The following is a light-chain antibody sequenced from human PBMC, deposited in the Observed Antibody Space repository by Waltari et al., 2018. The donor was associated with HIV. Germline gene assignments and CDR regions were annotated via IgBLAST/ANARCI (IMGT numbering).Light chain of an antibody. CDR1: DSDFGHGNF. Sequence: SVVTQPASVSGFPVQSVTIPCTGTDSDFGHGNFVSLYQQHPGKAPTVILFEVDSRASGVDDRFSGSKSGNTASLTISGLRTEDEANYYCSSFTKDFTVIFGGGTKVTIL. CDR2: EVD. J-gene: IGLJ2*01. V-gene: IGLV2-14*03. CDR3: SSFTKDFTVI.